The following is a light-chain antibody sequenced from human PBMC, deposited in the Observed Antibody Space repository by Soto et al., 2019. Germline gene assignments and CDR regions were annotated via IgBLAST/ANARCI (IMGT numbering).Light chain of an antibody. CDR2: DAP. CDR1: LTISNY. CDR3: QQSYSTPPT. J-gene: IGKJ2*01. Sequence: DIQMTQSPSSLSASAGDRVTITCRASLTISNYLNWYQHNPGKAPKLLISDAPSLQSGVPSRFSGGGSGTDFTLTISNLQPEDFATYYCQQSYSTPPTFGQGTKVEIK. V-gene: IGKV1-39*01.